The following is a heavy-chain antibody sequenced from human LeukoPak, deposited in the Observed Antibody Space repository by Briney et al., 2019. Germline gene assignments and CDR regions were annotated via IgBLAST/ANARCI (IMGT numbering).Heavy chain of an antibody. CDR3: ARGVDYSSDDY. J-gene: IGHJ4*02. D-gene: IGHD2-15*01. CDR2: IYSGGST. Sequence: GGSLRLSCAASGFTFSSYAMSWVRQAPGKGLEWVSVIYSGGSTYYADSVKGRFTISRDNSKNTLYLQMNSLRAEDTAVYYCARGVDYSSDDYWGQGALVTVSS. CDR1: GFTFSSYA. V-gene: IGHV3-66*01.